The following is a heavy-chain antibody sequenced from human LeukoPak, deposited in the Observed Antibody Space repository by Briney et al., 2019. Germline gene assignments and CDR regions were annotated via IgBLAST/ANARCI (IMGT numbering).Heavy chain of an antibody. V-gene: IGHV1-69*01. CDR3: AREGCSGGSCYSGSDYYYGMDV. Sequence: GSSVKVSCKASGGTFSSYAISWVRQAPGQGLEWMGGIIPIFGTANYAQKFQGRVTITADESTSTAYMELSSLRSEDTAVYYCAREGCSGGSCYSGSDYYYGMDVWGQGTTVTVSS. CDR1: GGTFSSYA. D-gene: IGHD2-15*01. CDR2: IIPIFGTA. J-gene: IGHJ6*02.